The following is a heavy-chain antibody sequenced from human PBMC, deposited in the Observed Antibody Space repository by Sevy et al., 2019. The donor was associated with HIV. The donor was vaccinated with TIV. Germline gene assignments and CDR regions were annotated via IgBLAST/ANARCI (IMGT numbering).Heavy chain of an antibody. V-gene: IGHV5-10-1*01. Sequence: GESLKISCQGSGNSFSGYWISWVRLMPGKGLEWMGRIDPTDSYTYYSPSFQGHVTISTDKSITTAYLQWSSLKASDTAMYYCARLLVKVPYAFDIWGQGTMVTVSS. CDR1: GNSFSGYW. CDR3: ARLLVKVPYAFDI. J-gene: IGHJ3*02. D-gene: IGHD2-2*01. CDR2: IDPTDSYT.